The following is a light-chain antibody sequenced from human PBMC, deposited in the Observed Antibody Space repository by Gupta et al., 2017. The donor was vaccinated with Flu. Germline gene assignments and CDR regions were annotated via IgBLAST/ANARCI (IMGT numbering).Light chain of an antibody. J-gene: IGKJ2*01. Sequence: DIQMTQSPSSLSASVGDRVTITCRASQSISSYLNWYQQKPGKAPKLLIYAASSLQSGVPSRFSGSGSGTDFTLTISSLQPEDFATYYCQQSYSNPYTFGQGTKLESK. CDR3: QQSYSNPYT. V-gene: IGKV1-39*01. CDR2: AAS. CDR1: QSISSY.